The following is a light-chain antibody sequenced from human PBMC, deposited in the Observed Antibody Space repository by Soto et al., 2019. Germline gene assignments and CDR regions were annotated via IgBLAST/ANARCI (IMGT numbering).Light chain of an antibody. V-gene: IGKV1-6*01. J-gene: IGKJ2*01. CDR1: QGIRND. CDR2: AAS. CDR3: LQDYNYPYT. Sequence: AIPMTQSPSSLSASVGGRVTIACRASQGIRNDLGWYQQKPGKAPKLLIYAASSLQSGVPSRFSGSGSGTDFTLTISSLQPEDFATYYCLQDYNYPYTFGQGTKVDIK.